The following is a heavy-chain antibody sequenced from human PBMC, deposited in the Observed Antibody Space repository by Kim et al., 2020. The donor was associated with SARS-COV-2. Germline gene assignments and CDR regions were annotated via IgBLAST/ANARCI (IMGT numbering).Heavy chain of an antibody. V-gene: IGHV3-30*18. Sequence: GGSLRLSCAASGFTFSSYGMHWVRQAPGKGLEWVAVISYDGSNKYYADSVKGRFTISRDNSKNTLYLQMNSLRAEDTAVYYCAKNTVGDILTGLGAFDI. D-gene: IGHD3-9*01. J-gene: IGHJ3*02. CDR2: ISYDGSNK. CDR3: AKNTVGDILTGLGAFDI. CDR1: GFTFSSYG.